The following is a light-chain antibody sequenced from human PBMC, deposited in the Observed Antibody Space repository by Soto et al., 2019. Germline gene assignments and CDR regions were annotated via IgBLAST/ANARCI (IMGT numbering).Light chain of an antibody. CDR1: QSISSW. CDR3: QQYNSYSWT. Sequence: DIQITQSPSTLSASVGDRVTITCRASQSISSWLAWYQQKPGKAPKLLIYDASSLESGVPSRFSGSGSGTEFTLTISSLQPDDFETYYCQQYNSYSWTFGQGTKVDIK. CDR2: DAS. J-gene: IGKJ1*01. V-gene: IGKV1-5*01.